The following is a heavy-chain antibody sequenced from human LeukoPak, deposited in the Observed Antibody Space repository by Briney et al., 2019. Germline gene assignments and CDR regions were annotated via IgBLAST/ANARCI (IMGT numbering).Heavy chain of an antibody. CDR1: GFTLRTYG. CDR2: IRYDGSNE. Sequence: GGSPRLSCATSGFTLRTYGMHWVRQAPGKGLEWVAFIRYDGSNEYYGDSVKGRITISRDNTKNPLYLQMSSLRAEGTAVYYCAKDDWGGPDYCGQGTLVTVSS. J-gene: IGHJ4*02. CDR3: AKDDWGGPDY. D-gene: IGHD3-9*01. V-gene: IGHV3-30*02.